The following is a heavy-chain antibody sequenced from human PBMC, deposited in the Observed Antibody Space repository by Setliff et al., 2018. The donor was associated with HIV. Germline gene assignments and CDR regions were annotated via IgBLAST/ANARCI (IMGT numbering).Heavy chain of an antibody. D-gene: IGHD3-22*01. J-gene: IGHJ4*02. CDR3: AREQGRSYYDSSGFDY. CDR2: IHTSGSA. CDR1: GGSISSHY. V-gene: IGHV4-59*11. Sequence: PSETLSLTCTVSGGSISSHYWSWIRQPPGKGLEWIGYIHTSGSADYNPSLKSRVTISIDTSKSQLSLKLTSVTAADTAVYYCAREQGRSYYDSSGFDYWGQGIPVTVSS.